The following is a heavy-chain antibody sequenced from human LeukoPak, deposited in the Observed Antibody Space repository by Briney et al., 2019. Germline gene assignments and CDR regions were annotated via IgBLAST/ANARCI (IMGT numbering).Heavy chain of an antibody. CDR1: GYSFTSYW. CDR3: ARPRAGGGSGSSPYYFDY. V-gene: IGHV5-51*01. J-gene: IGHJ4*02. D-gene: IGHD3-10*01. Sequence: GESLKISCKGSGYSFTSYWIGWVRQMPGKGLEWMGIIYPGDSDTRYSPSFQGQVTISADKSISTAYLQWSSLKASDTAMYCCARPRAGGGSGSSPYYFDYGGQGTLVTVSS. CDR2: IYPGDSDT.